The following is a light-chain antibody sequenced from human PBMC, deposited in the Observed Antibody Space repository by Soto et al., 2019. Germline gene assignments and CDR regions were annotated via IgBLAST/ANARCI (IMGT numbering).Light chain of an antibody. V-gene: IGLV2-18*02. Sequence: QSALTQPPSVSGSPGQSVTISCTGTSSDVGNYNRVSWYQQPPGTAPKLMIYEVSNRPSGVPDRFSGSKSGNTASLTISGLQDEDEADYYCNSYTSSSTLVFGGGTKVTVL. J-gene: IGLJ2*01. CDR3: NSYTSSSTLV. CDR1: SSDVGNYNR. CDR2: EVS.